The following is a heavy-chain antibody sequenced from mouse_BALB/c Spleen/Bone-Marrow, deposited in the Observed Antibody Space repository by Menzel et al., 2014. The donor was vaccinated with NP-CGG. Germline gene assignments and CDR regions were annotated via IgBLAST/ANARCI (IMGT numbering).Heavy chain of an antibody. CDR2: IYPGDGST. D-gene: IGHD3-2*01. CDR1: GYTFTSYD. CDR3: ARSGDSSGYGFAY. Sequence: VQRVESGPELVKPGALVKISCKASGYTFTSYDINWVKRRPGQGLEWIGWIYPGDGSTKYNEKFKGKATLTADKSSSTAYMQLSSPTSENSAVYFCARSGDSSGYGFAYWGQGTLVTVSA. V-gene: IGHV1S56*01. J-gene: IGHJ3*01.